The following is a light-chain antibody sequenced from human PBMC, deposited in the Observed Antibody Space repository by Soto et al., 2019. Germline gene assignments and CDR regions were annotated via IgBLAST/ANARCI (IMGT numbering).Light chain of an antibody. CDR1: SSNVGTNF. Sequence: QSVLTQPPSASGTPGQRVTISCSGGSSNVGTNFVYWYQELPGTAPKLLIHRNNQRPSGVPDRFSGSKSGTSASLAISGLPSEDEADYYCATWDDTLSGLVFGGGTKLTVL. V-gene: IGLV1-47*01. CDR3: ATWDDTLSGLV. CDR2: RNN. J-gene: IGLJ3*02.